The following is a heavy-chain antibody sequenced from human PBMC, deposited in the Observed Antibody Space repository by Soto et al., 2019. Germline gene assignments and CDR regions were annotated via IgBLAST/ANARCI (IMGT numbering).Heavy chain of an antibody. V-gene: IGHV1-69*12. J-gene: IGHJ6*02. Sequence: QVQLVQSGAEVKKPGSSVKVSCKASGGTFSSYAISWVRQAPGQGLEWMGGIIPIFGTANYAQKFRGRVTITADESTSTAYMELSSLRSEDTAVYYCARYSYGHAYYYYYGMDVWGQGTTVTVSS. CDR2: IIPIFGTA. D-gene: IGHD5-18*01. CDR1: GGTFSSYA. CDR3: ARYSYGHAYYYYYGMDV.